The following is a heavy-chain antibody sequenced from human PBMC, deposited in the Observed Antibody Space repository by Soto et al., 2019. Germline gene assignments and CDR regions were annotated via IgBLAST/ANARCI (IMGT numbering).Heavy chain of an antibody. V-gene: IGHV2-5*02. J-gene: IGHJ4*02. Sequence: QITLKESGPTVVKPTETLTLTCTFSGFSLTTSGVGVGWVRQSPGKAPEWLALIYWDDDKRYSTSLKSRLTSTKDTSKNQVVLTMANVDPADTATYYCAHRVLRTVFGLVTTTAIYFDFWGQGTPFVVSS. D-gene: IGHD3-3*01. CDR2: IYWDDDK. CDR3: AHRVLRTVFGLVTTTAIYFDF. CDR1: GFSLTTSGVG.